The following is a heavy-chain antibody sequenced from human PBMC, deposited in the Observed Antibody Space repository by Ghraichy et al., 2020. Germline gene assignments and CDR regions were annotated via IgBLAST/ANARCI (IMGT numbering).Heavy chain of an antibody. CDR1: GDNLSNKKTA. J-gene: IGHJ6*02. V-gene: IGHV6-1*01. CDR2: TYFRSKWFN. CDR3: ARVTRAYSYYFYPMDV. Sequence: SQTLSLTCAISGDNLSNKKTAWHWIRQSPSRGLEWLGRTYFRSKWFNDYADSVRGRITISPDAAKNTFSLQLDSVTPEDTALYYCARVTRAYSYYFYPMDVWGQVTTVTVSS.